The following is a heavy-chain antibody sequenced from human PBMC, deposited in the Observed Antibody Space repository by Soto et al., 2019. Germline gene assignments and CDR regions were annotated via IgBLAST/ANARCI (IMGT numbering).Heavy chain of an antibody. CDR2: TYYRSKWYN. CDR1: GDSVSSNSAA. Sequence: PSQTLSLTCAISGDSVSSNSAAWNWIRQSPSRGLEWLGRTYYRSKWYNDYAVSVKSRITINPDTSKNQFSLKLSSVTAADTAVYYCARRKFGVYYFDYWGQGTLVTVSS. J-gene: IGHJ4*02. D-gene: IGHD3-10*01. CDR3: ARRKFGVYYFDY. V-gene: IGHV6-1*01.